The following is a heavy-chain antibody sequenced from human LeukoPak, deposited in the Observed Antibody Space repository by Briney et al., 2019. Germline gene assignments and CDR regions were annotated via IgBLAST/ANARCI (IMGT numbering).Heavy chain of an antibody. CDR2: INPNSGGT. V-gene: IGHV1-2*02. CDR3: ARERGYSSSPTYYYYMDV. CDR1: GYTFTGYY. D-gene: IGHD6-13*01. J-gene: IGHJ6*03. Sequence: ASVKVSCKASGYTFTGYYMHWVRQAPGQGLEWMGWINPNSGGTNYAQKFQGRVTMTRDTSISTAYMELSRLRSDDTAVYYCARERGYSSSPTYYYYMDVWGKGTTVTVSS.